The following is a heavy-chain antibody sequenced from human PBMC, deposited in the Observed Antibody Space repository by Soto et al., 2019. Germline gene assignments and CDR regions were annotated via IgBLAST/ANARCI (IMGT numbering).Heavy chain of an antibody. D-gene: IGHD3-22*01. CDR1: GGSISSGGYY. J-gene: IGHJ4*02. Sequence: SETLSLTCTVSGGSISSGGYYWSWIRQHPGKGLEWIGYIYYSGSTYYNPSLKSRVTISVDTSRNQFSLKLSSVTAADTAVYYCARVSPYYYDSSGYNYFDYWGQGTLVTVSS. V-gene: IGHV4-31*03. CDR2: IYYSGST. CDR3: ARVSPYYYDSSGYNYFDY.